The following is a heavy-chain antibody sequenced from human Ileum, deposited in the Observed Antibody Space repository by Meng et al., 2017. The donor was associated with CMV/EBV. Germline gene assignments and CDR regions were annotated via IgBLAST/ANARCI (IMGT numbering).Heavy chain of an antibody. V-gene: IGHV4-39*07. D-gene: IGHD4-23*01. CDR1: GGSIRSRSLH. CDR3: ARRSGDGGNSIDY. CDR2: IYYNGNT. Sequence: SETLSLTCTVSGGSIRSRSLHWGWIRQAPGKGLEWIGSIYYNGNTHYNPSLKSRVTMSIDTSKNQFSLKVSSVTAADTAVYYCARRSGDGGNSIDYWGQGTLVTVSS. J-gene: IGHJ4*02.